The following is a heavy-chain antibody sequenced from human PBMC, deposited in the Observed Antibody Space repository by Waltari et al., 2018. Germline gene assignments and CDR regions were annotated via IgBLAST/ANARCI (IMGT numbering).Heavy chain of an antibody. CDR2: IYYSGST. J-gene: IGHJ4*02. CDR3: ARGYGSGSYYKTFDY. CDR1: GGSISSHY. V-gene: IGHV4-59*11. Sequence: QVQLQESGPGLVKPSETLSLTCTVSGGSISSHYWSWIRQPPGKGLEWIGYIYYSGSTNYTPSLKSRVTISVDTSKNQFSLKLSSVTAADTAVYYCARGYGSGSYYKTFDYWGQGTLVTVSS. D-gene: IGHD3-10*01.